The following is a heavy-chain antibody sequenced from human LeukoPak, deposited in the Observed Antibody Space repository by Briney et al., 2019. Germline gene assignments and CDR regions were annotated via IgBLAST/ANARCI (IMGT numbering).Heavy chain of an antibody. CDR1: GGTFSSYA. Sequence: SVKVSCKASGGTFSSYAISWVRQAPGQGLEWMGGIIPIFGTANYAQKFQGRVTITADESTSTAYMELSSLRSDDTAVYYCARATGKDILTGRKLDNWGQGTLVTVSS. CDR3: ARATGKDILTGRKLDN. D-gene: IGHD3-9*01. V-gene: IGHV1-69*13. J-gene: IGHJ4*02. CDR2: IIPIFGTA.